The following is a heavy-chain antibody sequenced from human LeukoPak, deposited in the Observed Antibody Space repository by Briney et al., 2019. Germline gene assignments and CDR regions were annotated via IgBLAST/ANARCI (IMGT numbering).Heavy chain of an antibody. V-gene: IGHV4-38-2*01. CDR3: AGVGSGWYVDY. CDR2: IYHSGST. Sequence: RPSETLSLTCAVSGYSISSGYYWGWIRQPPGKGLEWIGSIYHSGSTYYNPSLKSRVTISVDTSKNQFSLKLSSVTAADTAVYYCAGVGSGWYVDYWGQGTLVTVSS. J-gene: IGHJ4*02. D-gene: IGHD6-19*01. CDR1: GYSISSGYY.